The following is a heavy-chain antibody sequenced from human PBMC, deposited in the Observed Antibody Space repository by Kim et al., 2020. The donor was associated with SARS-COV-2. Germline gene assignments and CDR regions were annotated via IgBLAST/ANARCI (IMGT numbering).Heavy chain of an antibody. Sequence: SETLSLTCAVYGGSFSGYYWSWIRQPPGKGLEWIGEINHSGSTNYNPSLKSRVTISVDTSKNQFSLKLSSVTAADTAVYYCARERRYYGSGSYYKGYYYYGMDVWGQGTTVTVSS. CDR2: INHSGST. CDR3: ARERRYYGSGSYYKGYYYYGMDV. CDR1: GGSFSGYY. V-gene: IGHV4-34*01. J-gene: IGHJ6*02. D-gene: IGHD3-10*01.